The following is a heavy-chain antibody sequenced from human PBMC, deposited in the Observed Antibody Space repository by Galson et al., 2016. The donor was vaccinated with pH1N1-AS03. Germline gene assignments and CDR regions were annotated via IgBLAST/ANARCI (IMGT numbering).Heavy chain of an antibody. CDR1: GFTFSSYA. CDR2: ISGSGVTT. V-gene: IGHV3-23*01. Sequence: SLRLSCAASGFTFSSYAMSWVRQTPGKGLEWVSAISGSGVTTYYAEPVKGRFTISRDNSKTTVSLQMNSLSADDTAIYYCSKGVRYAFYAQFDRWGQGTLVTVSS. J-gene: IGHJ4*02. CDR3: SKGVRYAFYAQFDR. D-gene: IGHD2/OR15-2a*01.